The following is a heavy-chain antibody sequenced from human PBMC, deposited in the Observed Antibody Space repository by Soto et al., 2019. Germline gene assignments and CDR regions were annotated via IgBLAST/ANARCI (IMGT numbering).Heavy chain of an antibody. V-gene: IGHV1-58*01. Sequence: GASVKVSCKASGFPFTSSAVQWVRQARGQRLEWIGWIVVGSGNTNYAQKFQERVTITRDMSTSTAYMELSSLRSEDTAVYYCARSFIVGAKDYWGQGTLVTVSS. CDR1: GFPFTSSA. J-gene: IGHJ4*02. CDR2: IVVGSGNT. D-gene: IGHD1-26*01. CDR3: ARSFIVGAKDY.